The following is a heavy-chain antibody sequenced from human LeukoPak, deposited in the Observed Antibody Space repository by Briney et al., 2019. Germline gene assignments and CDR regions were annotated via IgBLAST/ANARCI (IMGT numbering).Heavy chain of an antibody. Sequence: ASVKVSCKASGYTFNGYYKHWVRQAPGQGLEWMGWINPNSGGTNYAQKFQGRVTMTRDTSISTAYMELSRLRSDDTAVYYCARVRSYYDSSGPFDYWGQGTLVTVSS. D-gene: IGHD3-22*01. CDR2: INPNSGGT. V-gene: IGHV1-2*02. J-gene: IGHJ4*02. CDR1: GYTFNGYY. CDR3: ARVRSYYDSSGPFDY.